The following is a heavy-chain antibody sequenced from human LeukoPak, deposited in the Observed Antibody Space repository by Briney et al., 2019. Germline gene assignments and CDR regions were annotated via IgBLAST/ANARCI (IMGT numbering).Heavy chain of an antibody. J-gene: IGHJ5*02. V-gene: IGHV3-33*08. D-gene: IGHD2-2*01. CDR3: ARPYCRSSNCPGWFDP. CDR2: IWYDGSQK. CDR1: GFTFSSYA. Sequence: GGSLRLSCAASGFTFSSYAMTWVRQAPGKGLEWVAVIWYDGSQKYYADSVKDRFTISRDNSKNTLYLQMNSLRAEDTAVYYCARPYCRSSNCPGWFDPWGQGTLVTVSP.